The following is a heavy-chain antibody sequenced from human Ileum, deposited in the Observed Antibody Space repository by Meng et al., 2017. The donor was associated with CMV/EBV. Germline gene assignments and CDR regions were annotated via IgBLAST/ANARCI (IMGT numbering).Heavy chain of an antibody. V-gene: IGHV4-30-4*08. CDR3: ARAKQAAENFDS. CDR1: GASISSGDYY. D-gene: IGHD6-13*01. CDR2: IYYTGAT. Sequence: LQESGPGLVKHSQTLSLTCTVSGASISSGDYYWTWIRQPPGKGLEWIGYIYYTGATYYRPSLESRIVISSDTSKNHFSLTLTSVTAADTAVYFCARAKQAAENFDSWGQGTLVTVSS. J-gene: IGHJ4*02.